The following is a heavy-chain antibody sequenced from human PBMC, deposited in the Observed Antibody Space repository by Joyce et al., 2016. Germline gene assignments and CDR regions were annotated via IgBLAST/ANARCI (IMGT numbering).Heavy chain of an antibody. D-gene: IGHD3-22*01. J-gene: IGHJ4*02. CDR2: ITTSSSYI. V-gene: IGHV3-21*02. CDR1: GFTFSRYG. Sequence: EVQLVESGGGLVKPGGSLRLSCVASGFTFSRYGMNWVRQAPGKGLQWVSSITTSSSYIYYGDSLKGRLSVSRDNARRSLFLEMNSLRAEDTAVYYCARGDPYYDSRGFDFWGRGTLVTVSS. CDR3: ARGDPYYDSRGFDF.